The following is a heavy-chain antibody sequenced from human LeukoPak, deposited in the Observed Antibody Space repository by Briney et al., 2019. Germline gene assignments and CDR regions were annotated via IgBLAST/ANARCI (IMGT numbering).Heavy chain of an antibody. D-gene: IGHD3-22*01. CDR3: ARVSYDGSGYYYGSLFDP. CDR1: GGSISSYY. V-gene: IGHV4-59*01. CDR2: IYYSGST. Sequence: PSETLSLTCTVSGGSISSYYWSWIRQPPGKGLEWSGYIYYSGSTNYNPSLKSRVTISVDTPKNQFSLELRSSTAADPAFYYRARVSYDGSGYYYGSLFDPWGQGNLGTVSS. J-gene: IGHJ5*02.